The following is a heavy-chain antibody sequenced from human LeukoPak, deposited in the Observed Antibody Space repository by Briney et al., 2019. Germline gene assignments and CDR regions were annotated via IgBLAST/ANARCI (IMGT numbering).Heavy chain of an antibody. V-gene: IGHV4-61*02. CDR1: GGSVSRENSY. D-gene: IGHD3-10*01. CDR3: ARGYYYRG. CDR2: IYADGSS. Sequence: SETLSLTCTVSGGSVSRENSYWNWIRQPAGKGLEWIGRIYADGSSTYKPSLKSRVTISVDTSKNQFSLRLTSMTAADTAVYYCARGYYYRGWGQGTLVTVSS. J-gene: IGHJ4*02.